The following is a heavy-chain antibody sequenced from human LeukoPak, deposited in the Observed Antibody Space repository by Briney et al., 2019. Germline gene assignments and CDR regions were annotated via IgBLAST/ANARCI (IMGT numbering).Heavy chain of an antibody. CDR1: GFTFSNYW. CDR3: ARVRVSSYYGMDI. D-gene: IGHD2/OR15-2a*01. V-gene: IGHV3-7*05. Sequence: GGSLRLSCAASGFTFSNYWMSWVRQAPGKGLEWVANIKEDESEKYVDSVKGRFTISRDNAENSLYLQMNSLRAEDTAVYYCARVRVSSYYGMDIWGQGTTVTVSS. J-gene: IGHJ6*02. CDR2: IKEDESE.